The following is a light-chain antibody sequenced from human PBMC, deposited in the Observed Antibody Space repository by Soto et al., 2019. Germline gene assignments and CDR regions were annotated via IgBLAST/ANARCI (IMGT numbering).Light chain of an antibody. V-gene: IGKV1-39*01. CDR3: QQSYNTVT. CDR1: QSISSY. CDR2: GAS. Sequence: DIQMTQSPFSLSASVGDRVIITCRASQSISSYLSWYQQKPGKAPNLLIYGASNLQSGVPSRFSGSGSGTEFTLTISSLQPEDFATYYCQQSYNTVTFGPGTIVDFK. J-gene: IGKJ3*01.